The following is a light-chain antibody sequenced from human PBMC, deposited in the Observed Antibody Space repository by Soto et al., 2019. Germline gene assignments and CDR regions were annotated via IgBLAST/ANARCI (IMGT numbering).Light chain of an antibody. CDR1: QGITSW. CDR2: RAS. CDR3: QQTTTFPLT. J-gene: IGKJ4*01. Sequence: DIQMTQSPSSVSASVGDRVTITCRASQGITSWLAWYQQKPGTAPKLLIYRASNLQSGVPSRFSGSGSGTDFTLTISGLQPADFATYYCQQTTTFPLTFGGGTKVEIK. V-gene: IGKV1-12*01.